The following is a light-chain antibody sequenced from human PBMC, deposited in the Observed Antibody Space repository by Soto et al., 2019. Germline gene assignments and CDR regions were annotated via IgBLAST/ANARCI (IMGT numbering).Light chain of an antibody. CDR2: GAS. Sequence: EIGMSQSPSTLSVSTGERATLSNRASQSVSSNLAWYQQKPGQAPRLLIYGASSRATGIPDRFSGSGSGTDFTLTISRLEPEDFAVYYCQQYGSSPRTFGQGTKVAIK. J-gene: IGKJ1*01. V-gene: IGKV3-20*01. CDR1: QSVSSN. CDR3: QQYGSSPRT.